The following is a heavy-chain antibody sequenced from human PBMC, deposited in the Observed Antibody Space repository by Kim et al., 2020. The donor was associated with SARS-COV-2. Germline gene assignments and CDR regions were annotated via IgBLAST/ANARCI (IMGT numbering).Heavy chain of an antibody. Sequence: GGSLRLSCAASGFTFGDYAMHWVRQAPGKGLEWVSGISWNSGTIGYADSVKGRFTISRDNAKNSLYLQMNSLRAEDTALYYCAKVFRRDGYQSYYYYYAMDVWGQGTTVTVSS. CDR2: ISWNSGTI. V-gene: IGHV3-9*01. D-gene: IGHD5-12*01. CDR1: GFTFGDYA. J-gene: IGHJ6*02. CDR3: AKVFRRDGYQSYYYYYAMDV.